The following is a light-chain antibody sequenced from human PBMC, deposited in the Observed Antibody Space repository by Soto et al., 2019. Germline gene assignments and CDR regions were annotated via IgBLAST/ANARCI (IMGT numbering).Light chain of an antibody. J-gene: IGKJ1*01. CDR1: QGIRND. V-gene: IGKV1-17*01. Sequence: IQMTQSPSSLSASVGDRVTITCRASQGIRNDLDWFQQKPGKAPKLLIYAASNLQSGVPARFSGSGSGTEFTLTITSLQPEDFARYYCLQYNSYPWTFGQGTKVEVK. CDR2: AAS. CDR3: LQYNSYPWT.